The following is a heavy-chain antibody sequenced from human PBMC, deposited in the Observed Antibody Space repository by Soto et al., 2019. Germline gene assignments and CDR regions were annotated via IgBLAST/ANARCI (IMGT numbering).Heavy chain of an antibody. CDR2: IYYCGSA. CDR3: ARVLCSSAPCYLHDCFDS. J-gene: IGHJ5*01. V-gene: IGHV4-31*03. D-gene: IGHD2-2*01. CDR1: GGSISSASNC. Sequence: SETLSLTCTVSGGSISSASNCWSFVRQVAQERLAWIGNIYYCGSAHNNTSLNSRLLKSVVTSKNSIPLKLTSVTAAATAASYCARVLCSSAPCYLHDCFDSWGQGTVATVSS.